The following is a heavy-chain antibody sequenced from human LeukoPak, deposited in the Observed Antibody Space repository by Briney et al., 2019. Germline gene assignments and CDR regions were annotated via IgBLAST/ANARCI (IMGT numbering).Heavy chain of an antibody. Sequence: SETLSLTCAVSGGSISSSNWWSWVRQPPGKGLEWIGEIYHSGSTNYNPSLKSRVTISVDTSKNQFSLKLSSVTAADTAVYYCARHRPLYGSGPWGKGTTVTVSS. CDR2: IYHSGST. CDR1: GGSISSSNW. D-gene: IGHD3-10*01. J-gene: IGHJ6*04. CDR3: ARHRPLYGSGP. V-gene: IGHV4-4*02.